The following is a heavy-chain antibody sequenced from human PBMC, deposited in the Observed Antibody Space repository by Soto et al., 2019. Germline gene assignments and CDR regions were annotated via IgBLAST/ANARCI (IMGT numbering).Heavy chain of an antibody. J-gene: IGHJ6*02. Sequence: SGPTLVNPTQTLTLTCTFSGFSLSTSGMCVSWIRQPPGKALEWLARIDWDDDKYYSTSLKTRLTISKDTSKNQVVLTMTNMDPVDTATYYCARIPGYSKMFYYYGMDVWGQGTTVTVSS. CDR3: ARIPGYSKMFYYYGMDV. D-gene: IGHD4-4*01. CDR1: GFSLSTSGMC. V-gene: IGHV2-70*11. CDR2: IDWDDDK.